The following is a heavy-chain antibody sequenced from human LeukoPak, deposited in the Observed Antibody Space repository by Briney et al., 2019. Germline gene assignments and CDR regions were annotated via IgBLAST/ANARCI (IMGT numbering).Heavy chain of an antibody. V-gene: IGHV5-51*01. CDR3: ARQYGRPFDY. Sequence: SGESLKISCKGSGFSFISNWIGWVRQMPGKGLEWMGIIYPGDSDTRYSPSFQGQVTISADKSINTAYLQWSSLKASDTAMYYCARQYGRPFDYWGQGTLVTVSS. CDR2: IYPGDSDT. CDR1: GFSFISNW. D-gene: IGHD4-17*01. J-gene: IGHJ4*02.